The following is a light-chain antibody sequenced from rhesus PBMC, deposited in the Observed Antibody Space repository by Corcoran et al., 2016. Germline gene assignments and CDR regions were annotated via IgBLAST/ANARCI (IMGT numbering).Light chain of an antibody. CDR2: ESS. V-gene: IGKV7-13*01. CDR3: LHSKDFPRT. CDR1: ESVTVLGINL. J-gene: IGKJ1*01. Sequence: DIVLTQSPASLAVSPGKRATISVRASESVTVLGINLINWYQQKPGQPPKPLVHESSKNPPGVQARFSGNGSRSIFTVTINTVECDDGAEYFYLHSKDFPRTFGQGTKVEIK.